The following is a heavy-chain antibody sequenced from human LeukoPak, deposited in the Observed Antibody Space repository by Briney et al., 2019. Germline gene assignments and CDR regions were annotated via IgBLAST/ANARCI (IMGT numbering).Heavy chain of an antibody. J-gene: IGHJ4*02. CDR2: INPNSGGT. CDR3: ASPLISGNVDY. D-gene: IGHD1-26*01. CDR1: GYTFTDYY. Sequence: ASVEVSCKASGYTFTDYYIHWVRQAPGQGLEWMGWINPNSGGTNYAQKFQGRVTMTRDTSISTAYMELSRLRSDDTAVYYCASPLISGNVDYWGQGTLVTVSS. V-gene: IGHV1-2*02.